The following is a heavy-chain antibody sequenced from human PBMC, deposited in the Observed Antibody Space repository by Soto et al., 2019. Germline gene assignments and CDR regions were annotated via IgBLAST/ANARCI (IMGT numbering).Heavy chain of an antibody. Sequence: RASVKVSCKASGYTFTSYGISWVRQAPGQGLEWMGWISAYNGNTNYAQKLQGRVTMTTDTSTSTAYMELRSLRSDDTAVYYCARELPMYSSGSTPWGNWFDPWGQGTLVTVSS. CDR3: ARELPMYSSGSTPWGNWFDP. D-gene: IGHD6-19*01. CDR1: GYTFTSYG. CDR2: ISAYNGNT. V-gene: IGHV1-18*01. J-gene: IGHJ5*02.